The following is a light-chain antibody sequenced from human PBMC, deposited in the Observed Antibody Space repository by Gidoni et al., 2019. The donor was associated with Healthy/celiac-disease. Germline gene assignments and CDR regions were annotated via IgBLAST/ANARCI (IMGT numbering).Light chain of an antibody. J-gene: IGKJ2*01. CDR3: QQYNNWPYT. V-gene: IGKV3-15*01. CDR2: GAS. CDR1: QSVSRN. Sequence: EIVMTQSPATLSVSPGERATLSCRASQSVSRNLAWYQQKPGQAPRLLIYGASTRATGIPARFSGSGSGKEFTLTISSLQSEDFAVYYCQQYNNWPYTFGQGTKLEIK.